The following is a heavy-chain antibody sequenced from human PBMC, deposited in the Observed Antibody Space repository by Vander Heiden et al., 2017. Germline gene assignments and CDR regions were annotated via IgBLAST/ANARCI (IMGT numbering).Heavy chain of an antibody. CDR1: GYTFTSYY. J-gene: IGHJ6*02. CDR2: INPSGGST. Sequence: QVQLVQSGAEVKKPGASVKVSCQASGYTFTSYYMPWVRQAPGQGLEWMGIINPSGGSTSYAQKFQGRVTMTRDTSTSTVYMELSSLRSEDTAVYYCARGISDYYYGMDVWGQGTTVTVSS. CDR3: ARGISDYYYGMDV. V-gene: IGHV1-46*03.